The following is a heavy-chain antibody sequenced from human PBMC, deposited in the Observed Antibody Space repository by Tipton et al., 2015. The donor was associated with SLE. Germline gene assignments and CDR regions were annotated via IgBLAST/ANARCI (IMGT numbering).Heavy chain of an antibody. CDR3: ARQGSTIAVAGANFDY. V-gene: IGHV5-51*01. J-gene: IGHJ4*02. CDR1: GYIFTSYW. D-gene: IGHD6-19*01. Sequence: VQLVQSGAEVKKPGESLKISCKGSGYIFTSYWIGWVRQMPGKGLEWMGIIYPGNSDTRYSPSFQGQVAMSVDKSTSTAYLHLSSRKAWDTAIYYCARQGSTIAVAGANFDYWDQGTLVTVST. CDR2: IYPGNSDT.